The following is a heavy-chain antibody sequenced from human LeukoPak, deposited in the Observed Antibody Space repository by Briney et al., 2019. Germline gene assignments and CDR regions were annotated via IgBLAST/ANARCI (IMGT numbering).Heavy chain of an antibody. CDR3: AKRSYCFGAACLFDP. CDR1: GFTFSSYA. CDR2: ISGSAERT. Sequence: PGGSLRLSCAASGFTFSSYAMTWVRQAPGKGPEWVSAISGSAERTYYADSVKGRFTISRDNSKNTLYLQMSSLRAEDTAVYYCAKRSYCFGAACLFDPWGQGTLVTVSS. D-gene: IGHD2-15*01. J-gene: IGHJ5*02. V-gene: IGHV3-23*01.